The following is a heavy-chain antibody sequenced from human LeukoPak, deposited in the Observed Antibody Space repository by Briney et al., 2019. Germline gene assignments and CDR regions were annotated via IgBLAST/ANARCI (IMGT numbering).Heavy chain of an antibody. J-gene: IGHJ4*02. CDR1: GFTFSSYG. CDR2: IWYDGSNK. CDR3: ARHYYDTSGYYGRDYFDY. D-gene: IGHD3-22*01. Sequence: GGSLRLSCAASGFTFSSYGMHWVRQAPGKGLEWVAVIWYDGSNKYYADSVKGRFTISRDNSKNTLYLQMNSLRAEDTAVYYCARHYYDTSGYYGRDYFDYWGQGTLVTVSS. V-gene: IGHV3-33*01.